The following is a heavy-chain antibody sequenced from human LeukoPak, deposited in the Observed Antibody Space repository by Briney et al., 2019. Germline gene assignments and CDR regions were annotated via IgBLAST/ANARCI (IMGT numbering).Heavy chain of an antibody. CDR2: INPSGGST. Sequence: ASVKVSCKASGYTFTSYYMHWVRQAPGQGLEWMGIINPSGGSTSYAQKFQGRVTMTRDMSTSTVYMELSSLRSEDTAVYYCARGLKLIAVAGTLGQTYNWFDPWGQGTLVTVSS. D-gene: IGHD6-19*01. J-gene: IGHJ5*02. V-gene: IGHV1-46*01. CDR1: GYTFTSYY. CDR3: ARGLKLIAVAGTLGQTYNWFDP.